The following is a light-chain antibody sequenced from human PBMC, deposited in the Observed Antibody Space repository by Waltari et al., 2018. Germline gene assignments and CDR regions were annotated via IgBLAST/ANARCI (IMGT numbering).Light chain of an antibody. CDR1: TSDVGGFTY. J-gene: IGLJ2*01. Sequence: QSALTQPRSVSGSPGQSVTISCTGATSDVGGFTYASWYQQHPGKAPKPMIYDVSNRPSGVPDRFSGSKSGYTASLTISGLQAEDEADYYCCSYAASYVVFGGGTKLTVL. CDR3: CSYAASYVV. V-gene: IGLV2-11*01. CDR2: DVS.